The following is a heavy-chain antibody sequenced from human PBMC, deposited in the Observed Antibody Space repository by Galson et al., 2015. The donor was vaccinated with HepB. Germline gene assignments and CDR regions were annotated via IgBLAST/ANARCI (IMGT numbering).Heavy chain of an antibody. CDR1: GFTFSSYW. CDR2: IKQDGSEK. J-gene: IGHJ2*01. Sequence: SLRLSCAASGFTFSSYWMSWVRQAPGKGLEWVANIKQDGSEKYYVDSVKGRFTISRDNAKNSLYLQMNSLRAEDTAVYYCAREGGSYHWYFDLWGRGTLVTVSS. D-gene: IGHD1-26*01. V-gene: IGHV3-7*03. CDR3: AREGGSYHWYFDL.